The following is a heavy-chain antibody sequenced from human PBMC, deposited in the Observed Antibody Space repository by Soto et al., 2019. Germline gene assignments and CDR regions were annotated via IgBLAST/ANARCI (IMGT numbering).Heavy chain of an antibody. J-gene: IGHJ5*02. D-gene: IGHD3-10*01. V-gene: IGHV4-39*01. CDR1: GGSISISSYY. CDR3: ARHRWFGELGGWLDP. CDR2: IYYSGST. Sequence: QLQLQESGPRLVKPSETLSLTCAVSGGSISISSYYWGWIRQPPGKGLEWIGGIYYSGSTSYNPAHKSRVTISVDTSKNQFSLNLRSVTAADTAVYYCARHRWFGELGGWLDPWGQGTLVTVSS.